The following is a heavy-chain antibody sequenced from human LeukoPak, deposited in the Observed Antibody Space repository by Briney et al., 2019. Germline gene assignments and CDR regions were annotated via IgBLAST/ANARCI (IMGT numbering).Heavy chain of an antibody. D-gene: IGHD2-15*01. CDR2: IYSSGST. J-gene: IGHJ6*02. CDR3: ARDFPHGSGRYFYEGMDV. CDR1: GGSISDYY. Sequence: SETLSLTCTVSGGSISDYYWSWIRQSAGKGLEWIGHIYSSGSTYYNPSLKSRLTMSVDMSKNQVSLKLSSMTAADTAMYYCARDFPHGSGRYFYEGMDVWGQGTTVTVSS. V-gene: IGHV4-4*07.